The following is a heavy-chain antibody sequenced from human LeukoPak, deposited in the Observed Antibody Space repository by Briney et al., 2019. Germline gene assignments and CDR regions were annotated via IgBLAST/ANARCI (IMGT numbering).Heavy chain of an antibody. CDR3: ARDFRGTGDY. CDR1: GFTFSDYW. Sequence: PGGSLRLSCAASGFTFSDYWMHWVRQVPGKGLVWVSRINTDGSTTTYADSVKGRFTISRDSAKNTLFLQMNSLRAEDTAVYYCARDFRGTGDYWGQGTLVTVSS. D-gene: IGHD3/OR15-3a*01. CDR2: INTDGSTT. V-gene: IGHV3-74*01. J-gene: IGHJ4*02.